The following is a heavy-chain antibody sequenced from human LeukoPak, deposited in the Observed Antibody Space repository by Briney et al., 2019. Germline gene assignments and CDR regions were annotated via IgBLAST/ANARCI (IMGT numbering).Heavy chain of an antibody. CDR1: GFTFSSNW. J-gene: IGHJ4*02. V-gene: IGHV3-74*01. CDR3: VRDLGGRSGH. D-gene: IGHD1-26*01. Sequence: GGSLGLSCAASGFTFSSNWMHWFRQAPGKGLVWVSRINEDGSTTNYADSVKGRSTIFRDNAKNTLYLQMNSLRAEDTAVYYCVRDLGGRSGHWGQGTLVTVSS. CDR2: INEDGSTT.